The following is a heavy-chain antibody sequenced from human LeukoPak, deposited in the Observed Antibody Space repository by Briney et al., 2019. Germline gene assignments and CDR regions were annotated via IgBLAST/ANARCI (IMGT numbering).Heavy chain of an antibody. Sequence: PGRSLRLSCAASGFTFSSYAFHWVRQAPGKGLEWVAVIPYDGSNKYYADSVKGRFTMSRDNSKNTLYLQMNSLRAEDTAVYYCARDRDIVVVPAAHYGFDYWGQGTLVTVSS. D-gene: IGHD2-2*01. CDR3: ARDRDIVVVPAAHYGFDY. J-gene: IGHJ4*02. CDR2: IPYDGSNK. CDR1: GFTFSSYA. V-gene: IGHV3-30-3*01.